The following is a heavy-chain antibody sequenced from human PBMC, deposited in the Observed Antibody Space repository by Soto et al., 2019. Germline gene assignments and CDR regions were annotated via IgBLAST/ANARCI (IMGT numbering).Heavy chain of an antibody. CDR1: GYPVTAYY. V-gene: IGHV1-2*02. J-gene: IGHJ3*02. CDR2: INPATGAA. D-gene: IGHD3-3*01. CDR3: ARGGGVGVAGSAAFDM. Sequence: QLHLVQSGAVVKKPGASVTVSCSASGYPVTAYYMHWVRQAPGRGFEWMGGINPATGAAKYTQTCQGRVTMTRDTPTGTVFMELSGLPSEDTAVFYCARGGGVGVAGSAAFDMWGQGTLVTVSS.